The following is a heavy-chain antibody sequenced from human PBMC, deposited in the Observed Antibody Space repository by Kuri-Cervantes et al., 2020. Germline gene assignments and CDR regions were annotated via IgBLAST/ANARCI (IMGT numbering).Heavy chain of an antibody. CDR3: ARLGYCSGGSCQNEAFDI. CDR2: INHSGST. D-gene: IGHD2-15*01. V-gene: IGHV4-34*01. CDR1: GGTFSGYY. Sequence: SETLSLTCAVYGGTFSGYYWNWIRQPPGKGLEWIGEINHSGSTNYNPSLKSRVIISVDTSKNQFSLRVSSVTAADTAVYCCARLGYCSGGSCQNEAFDIWGQGTTVTVSS. J-gene: IGHJ3*02.